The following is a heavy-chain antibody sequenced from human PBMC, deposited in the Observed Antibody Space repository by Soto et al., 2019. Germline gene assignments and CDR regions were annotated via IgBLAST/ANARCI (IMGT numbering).Heavy chain of an antibody. V-gene: IGHV1-8*01. CDR1: GYTFTSYA. J-gene: IGHJ6*02. CDR2: MNPNSGNT. D-gene: IGHD3-9*01. Sequence: QVPLVQSGAEVKKPGASVKVSCKASGYTFTSYAINWVRQATGQGLEWMGWMNPNSGNTGYAQKFQGRVTMTRNTHXSTAYMELSSLRSEDTAVYYCARYVADFDWPTMDVWGQGTTVTVSS. CDR3: ARYVADFDWPTMDV.